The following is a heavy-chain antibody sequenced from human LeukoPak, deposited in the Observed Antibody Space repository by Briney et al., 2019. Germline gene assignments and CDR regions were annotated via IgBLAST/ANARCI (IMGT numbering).Heavy chain of an antibody. CDR2: IKQDGSEK. J-gene: IGHJ5*02. CDR1: GIPLSNYW. Sequence: GSLRLSCAASGIPLSNYWMSWVRPAPGEGLEWVAHIKQDGSEKYYVDSVKGRFTISRDNAKNSLYLQMNSLRAEDTAVYYCARGRIAAAGPLWFDPWGQGTLVTVSS. CDR3: ARGRIAAAGPLWFDP. V-gene: IGHV3-7*01. D-gene: IGHD6-13*01.